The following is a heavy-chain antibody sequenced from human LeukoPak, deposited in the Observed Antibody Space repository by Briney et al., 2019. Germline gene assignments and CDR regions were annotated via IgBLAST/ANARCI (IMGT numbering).Heavy chain of an antibody. CDR2: INHSGST. CDR3: ARCGLVRGLNDY. Sequence: SETLSLTCAVYGGSFSGYYWSWIRQPPGKGLEWIGEINHSGSTNYNPSLKSRVTISVDTSKNQFSLKLSSVTAADTAVYYCARCGLVRGLNDYWGQGTLVTVSS. D-gene: IGHD3-10*01. V-gene: IGHV4-34*01. CDR1: GGSFSGYY. J-gene: IGHJ4*02.